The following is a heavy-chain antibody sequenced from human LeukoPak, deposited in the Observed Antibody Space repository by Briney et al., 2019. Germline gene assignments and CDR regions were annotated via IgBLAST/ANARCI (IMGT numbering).Heavy chain of an antibody. CDR2: IDSGSNNI. J-gene: IGHJ4*02. D-gene: IGHD2-15*01. V-gene: IGHV3-48*01. CDR3: ARGDCSGGSCYLSLTTIDY. CDR1: GFTFSTYS. Sequence: HTGGSLRLSCAASGFTFSTYSMNWVRQAPGKGLEWVSDIDSGSNNIHYADSVKGRFTISRDNAKNSLYLQMNSLRAEDTAVYYCARGDCSGGSCYLSLTTIDYWGQGTLVTVSS.